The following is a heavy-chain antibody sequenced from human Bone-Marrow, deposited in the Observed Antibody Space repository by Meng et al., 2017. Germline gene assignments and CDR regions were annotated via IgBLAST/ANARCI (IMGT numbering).Heavy chain of an antibody. Sequence: QLRLQESGPGLVKHSETLSLTCIVSGDSISSSTYFWGWIRQPPGKGLEWIGSIHYGGETYYNPSLKSRVAISVDTSKNQFSLKLTSVTAADTALYYCARTYRYDKGDAFDVWGRGTMVTVSS. CDR1: GDSISSSTYF. J-gene: IGHJ3*01. V-gene: IGHV4-39*01. D-gene: IGHD3-22*01. CDR2: IHYGGET. CDR3: ARTYRYDKGDAFDV.